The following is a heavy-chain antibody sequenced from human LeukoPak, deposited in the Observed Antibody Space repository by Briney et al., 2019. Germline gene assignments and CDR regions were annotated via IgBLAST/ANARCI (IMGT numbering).Heavy chain of an antibody. Sequence: VASVKVSCKASGYTFTGYYMYWVRQAPGQGLEWMGWINPNSGGTNYAQKFQGRVTMTRDTSISTAYMELSRLRSDDTAVYYCARDDEVLYGSGSYEYYYGMDVWGQGTTVTVSS. CDR3: ARDDEVLYGSGSYEYYYGMDV. D-gene: IGHD3-10*01. J-gene: IGHJ6*02. V-gene: IGHV1-2*02. CDR2: INPNSGGT. CDR1: GYTFTGYY.